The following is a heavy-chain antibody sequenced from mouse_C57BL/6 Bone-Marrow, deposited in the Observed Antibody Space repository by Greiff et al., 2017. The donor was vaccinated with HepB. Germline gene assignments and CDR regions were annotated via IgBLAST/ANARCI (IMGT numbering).Heavy chain of an antibody. V-gene: IGHV1-18*01. Sequence: EVKLMESGPELVKPGASVKIPCKASGYTFTDYNMDWVKQSHGKSLEWIGDINPNNGGTIYNQKFKGKATLTVDKSSSTAYMELRSLTSEDTAVYYCASLSYDGYYGWFAYWGQGTLVTVSA. CDR2: INPNNGGT. D-gene: IGHD2-3*01. CDR1: GYTFTDYN. CDR3: ASLSYDGYYGWFAY. J-gene: IGHJ3*01.